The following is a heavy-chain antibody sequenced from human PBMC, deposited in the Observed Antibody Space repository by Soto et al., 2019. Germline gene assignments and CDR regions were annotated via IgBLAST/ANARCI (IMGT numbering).Heavy chain of an antibody. J-gene: IGHJ6*03. CDR1: GFTFSHFA. CDR3: AKDTSSSPYYIDV. V-gene: IGHV3-23*01. Sequence: EVQVLESGGGSVQPGGSLRLSCAASGFTFSHFAMSWVRHAPGKGLEWVSEITGSTGTTYYADSVRGRFIISRDNSQNTLHLQMNSLRPEETAVYYCAKDTSSSPYYIDVWGKGTTVTVSS. D-gene: IGHD2-2*01. CDR2: ITGSTGTT.